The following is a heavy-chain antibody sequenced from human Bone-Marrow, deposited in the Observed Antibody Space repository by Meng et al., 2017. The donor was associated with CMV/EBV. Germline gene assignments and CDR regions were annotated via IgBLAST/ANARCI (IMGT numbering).Heavy chain of an antibody. CDR2: ISYDGSNK. CDR3: ARDPSGEYYFDY. J-gene: IGHJ4*02. V-gene: IGHV3-30*04. Sequence: GESLKISCAASGFTFSSFAMHWVRQATGKGLEWVAVISYDGSNKYYADSVKGRLTITRDNSKNTLDLQMNSLRAEDTAVYYCARDPSGEYYFDYWGQGTLVTVSS. D-gene: IGHD6-19*01. CDR1: GFTFSSFA.